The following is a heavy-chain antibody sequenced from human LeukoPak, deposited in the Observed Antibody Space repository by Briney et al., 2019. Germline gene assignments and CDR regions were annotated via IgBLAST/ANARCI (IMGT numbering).Heavy chain of an antibody. CDR3: ARRRDSHNVFDY. Sequence: SETLSLTCTVSGGSISSYYWSWIRQPPGKGLEWIGDIYYSGSTNYNPSLKSRVTISVDTSKNQFSLQLTSVTAADTAVYYCARRRDSHNVFDYWGQGTLVTVSS. J-gene: IGHJ4*02. D-gene: IGHD5-24*01. V-gene: IGHV4-59*08. CDR1: GGSISSYY. CDR2: IYYSGST.